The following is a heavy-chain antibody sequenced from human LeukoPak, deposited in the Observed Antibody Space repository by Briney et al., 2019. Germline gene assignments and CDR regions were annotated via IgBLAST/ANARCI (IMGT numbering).Heavy chain of an antibody. CDR3: ARDRPKDAEDDY. CDR1: GYTFSSYS. Sequence: PGGSLRLSCAASGYTFSSYSMNWVRQAPGKGLEWVSSISSSSSYIYYADSVKGRFTISRDNAKNSLYLQMNSLRAEDTAVYYCARDRPKDAEDDYWGQGTLVTVSS. V-gene: IGHV3-21*01. CDR2: ISSSSSYI. J-gene: IGHJ4*02.